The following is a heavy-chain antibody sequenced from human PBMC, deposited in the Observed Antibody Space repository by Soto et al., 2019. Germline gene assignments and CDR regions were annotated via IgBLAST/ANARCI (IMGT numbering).Heavy chain of an antibody. Sequence: PGGSLRLSCATSGFTFSSYAMSWVRQPPGKGLEWVSVISGSGGSTYYADSVKGRFTISRDNSKNTLYLQMNSLRAEDTAVYYFAKDRYYDSSGYYGYWGQGTLVTVSS. D-gene: IGHD3-22*01. V-gene: IGHV3-23*01. CDR3: AKDRYYDSSGYYGY. J-gene: IGHJ4*02. CDR2: ISGSGGST. CDR1: GFTFSSYA.